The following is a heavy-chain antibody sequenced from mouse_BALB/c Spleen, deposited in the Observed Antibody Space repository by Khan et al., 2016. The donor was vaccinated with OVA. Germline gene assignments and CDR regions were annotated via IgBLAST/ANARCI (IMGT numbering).Heavy chain of an antibody. CDR1: GHTFTKYG. CDR2: INTYTGEP. D-gene: IGHD2-10*01. J-gene: IGHJ4*01. Sequence: QIQLVQSGPELKKPGETVKISCKASGHTFTKYGMNWVKQAPGKGLKWMGWINTYTGEPTYADDFNGRFAFSLETPASTAYLQLNNLKNEDTATYFCARPPYFSYVMDNWGQGTSVTVSS. V-gene: IGHV9-3-1*01. CDR3: ARPPYFSYVMDN.